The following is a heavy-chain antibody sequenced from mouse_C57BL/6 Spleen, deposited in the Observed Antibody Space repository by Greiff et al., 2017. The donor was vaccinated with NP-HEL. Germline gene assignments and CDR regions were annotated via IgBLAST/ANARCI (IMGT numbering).Heavy chain of an antibody. CDR1: GYTFTDYE. CDR2: IDPETGGT. CDR3: TRPARATLWFAY. Sequence: QVQLKQSGAELVRPGASVTLSCKASGYTFTDYEMHWVKQTPVHGLEWIGAIDPETGGTAYNQKFKGKAILTADKSSSTAYMELRSLTSEDSAVYYCTRPARATLWFAYWGQGTLVTVSA. V-gene: IGHV1-15*01. J-gene: IGHJ3*01. D-gene: IGHD3-1*01.